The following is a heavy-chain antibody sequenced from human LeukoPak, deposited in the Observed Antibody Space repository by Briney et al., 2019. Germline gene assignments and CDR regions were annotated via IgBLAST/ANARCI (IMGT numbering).Heavy chain of an antibody. J-gene: IGHJ4*02. CDR1: GGSISSYY. Sequence: PSDTLSLTCIVSGGSISSYYWSWTRQPPGEALEWIGYIYYSGSTNHNPSLKRRVTISVDTSKNQFSLKLSSVTAADTAVYFCARGGVNIDYWGQGTLVTVSS. CDR2: IYYSGST. D-gene: IGHD3-16*01. CDR3: ARGGVNIDY. V-gene: IGHV4-59*07.